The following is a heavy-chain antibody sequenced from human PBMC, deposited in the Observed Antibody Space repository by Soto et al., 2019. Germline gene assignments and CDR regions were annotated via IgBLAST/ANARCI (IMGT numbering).Heavy chain of an antibody. J-gene: IGHJ4*02. V-gene: IGHV4-31*03. CDR3: ARGGGDKVRRAFDY. CDR1: GDPISSGNFY. Sequence: QVQLQGSGPGLVKPLQTLSLTCTVSGDPISSGNFYWSWIRQHPGTGLEWIGYIYYSGTTYYNPSLKSRLTISVDTSKNQFSLKLSSVTAADTAVYFCARGGGDKVRRAFDYWGQGTLVTVSS. D-gene: IGHD3-10*01. CDR2: IYYSGTT.